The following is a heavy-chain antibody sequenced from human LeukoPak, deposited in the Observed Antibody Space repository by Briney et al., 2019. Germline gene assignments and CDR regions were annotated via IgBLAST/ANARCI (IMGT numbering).Heavy chain of an antibody. J-gene: IGHJ4*02. CDR1: GLTFSSYA. Sequence: GGSLRLSCAVSGLTFSSYAMSWVRQAPGKGLEWVSAISGSGGSTYYADSVKGRFTISRDNSKNTLYLQMNSLRAEDTAVYYCAKGGVDRPHPFDYWGQGTLVTVSS. D-gene: IGHD5-12*01. CDR2: ISGSGGST. V-gene: IGHV3-23*01. CDR3: AKGGVDRPHPFDY.